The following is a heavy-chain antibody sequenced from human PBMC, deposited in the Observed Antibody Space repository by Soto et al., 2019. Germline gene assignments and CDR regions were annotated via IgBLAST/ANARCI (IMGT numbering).Heavy chain of an antibody. J-gene: IGHJ5*02. V-gene: IGHV1-69*06. CDR3: ERGEYSSSRNCFDP. CDR2: IIPIFGTA. CDR1: GGTFSSYA. Sequence: QVQLVQSGAEVKKPGSSVKVSCKASGGTFSSYAISWVRQAPGQGLEWMGGIIPIFGTANYAQKFQGRVTITADKSPSTAYMEPSSLRSEETDVYYCERGEYSSSRNCFDPWGQGTLVTVSS. D-gene: IGHD6-6*01.